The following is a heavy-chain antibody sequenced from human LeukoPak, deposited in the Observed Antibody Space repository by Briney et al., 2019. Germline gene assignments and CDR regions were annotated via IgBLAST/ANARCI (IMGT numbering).Heavy chain of an antibody. CDR1: GFTVSSNY. J-gene: IGHJ4*02. D-gene: IGHD2-21*02. V-gene: IGHV3-66*01. Sequence: PGWSLRLSCEASGFTVSSNYMSWVRQAPGKGLEWVSVIYSGGSTNYADSVKGRFTISRDNSKNTLSLQMTSLRGEDTAVYYCVRGGGAFCGNDCYRNFDYWGQGTLVTVSS. CDR3: VRGGGAFCGNDCYRNFDY. CDR2: IYSGGST.